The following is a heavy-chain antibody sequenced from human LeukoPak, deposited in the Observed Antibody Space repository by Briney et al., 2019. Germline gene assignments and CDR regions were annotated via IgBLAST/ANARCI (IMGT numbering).Heavy chain of an antibody. CDR2: INPNSGGT. Sequence: ASVKVSCKASGYTFTGYYMHWVRQAPGQGLEWMGWINPNSGGTNYAQKFQGRVTMTRDTSISTAYMELSRLRSDDTAVYYCARYPETADYPWEFDYWGQGTLVTVSS. J-gene: IGHJ4*02. V-gene: IGHV1-2*02. CDR3: ARYPETADYPWEFDY. D-gene: IGHD1-26*01. CDR1: GYTFTGYY.